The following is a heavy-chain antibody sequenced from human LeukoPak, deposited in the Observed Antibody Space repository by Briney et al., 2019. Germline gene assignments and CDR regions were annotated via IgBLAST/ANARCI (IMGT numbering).Heavy chain of an antibody. CDR1: GGTFSSYA. V-gene: IGHV1-69*10. CDR2: IIPNLGYT. D-gene: IGHD4-17*01. Sequence: SVKVSCKASGGTFSSYAISWVRQAPGQGLEWMGGIIPNLGYTDYSDNFRGRVALTRDTSINTAYMEVTRLTSDDAAVYFCAVSRDYGDYYFDSWGLGTLVIVSS. CDR3: AVSRDYGDYYFDS. J-gene: IGHJ4*02.